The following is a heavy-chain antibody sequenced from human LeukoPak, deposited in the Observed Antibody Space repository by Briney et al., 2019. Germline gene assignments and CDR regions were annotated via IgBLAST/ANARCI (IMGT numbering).Heavy chain of an antibody. J-gene: IGHJ3*02. D-gene: IGHD2-2*01. CDR2: ISGSGGST. CDR1: GFTFSSYA. V-gene: IGHV3-23*01. CDR3: VKDRAVVVPAANGDALEI. Sequence: GGSLRLSCAASGFTFSSYAMSWVRQAPGKGLEWVSAISGSGGSTYYADSVKGRFTISRDNSKNTLYLQMNSLRAEDTAVYYCVKDRAVVVPAANGDALEIWGQGTMVTVSS.